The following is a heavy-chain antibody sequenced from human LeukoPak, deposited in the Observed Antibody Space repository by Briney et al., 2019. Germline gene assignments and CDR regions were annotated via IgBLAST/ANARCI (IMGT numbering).Heavy chain of an antibody. D-gene: IGHD3-10*01. J-gene: IGHJ5*02. CDR2: INPSGGSK. Sequence: VASVNVSRKPSGYTFISYYIHWVRQPPGQGLEGMGIINPSGGSKSYAQKFKGRVTMTRDTAPNPVYMDLSRLKSDEPAVYFCARAPAGGITMVRGVITRHWFDPWGQGTLVTVSS. CDR1: GYTFISYY. V-gene: IGHV1-46*01. CDR3: ARAPAGGITMVRGVITRHWFDP.